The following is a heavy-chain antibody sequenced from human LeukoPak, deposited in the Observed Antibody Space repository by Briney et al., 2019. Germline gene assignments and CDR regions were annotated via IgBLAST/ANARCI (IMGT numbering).Heavy chain of an antibody. CDR2: INHSGST. Sequence: SETLSLTCTVSGYSISSGYYWGWIRQPPGKGLEWIGEINHSGSTNYNPSLKSRVTISVDTSKNQFSLKLSSVTAADTAVYYCAKVVMVRGVIIGGFDYWGQGTLVTVSS. CDR1: GYSISSGYY. CDR3: AKVVMVRGVIIGGFDY. J-gene: IGHJ4*02. V-gene: IGHV4-38-2*02. D-gene: IGHD3-10*01.